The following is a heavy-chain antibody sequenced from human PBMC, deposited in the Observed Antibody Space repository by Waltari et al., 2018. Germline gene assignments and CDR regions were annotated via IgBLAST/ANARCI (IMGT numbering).Heavy chain of an antibody. CDR3: ARGRGSSWYYYYYYMDV. D-gene: IGHD6-13*01. CDR1: GGYFSVYY. V-gene: IGHV4-34*01. J-gene: IGHJ6*03. CDR2: INHSGST. Sequence: QVQLQQWGVGLLKPAETLSLTCAVSGGYFSVYYWRWIRQPPGKGLEWIGEINHSGSTNYNPSLKSRVTISVDTSKNQFSLKLSSVTAADTAVYYCARGRGSSWYYYYYYMDVWGKGTTVTVSS.